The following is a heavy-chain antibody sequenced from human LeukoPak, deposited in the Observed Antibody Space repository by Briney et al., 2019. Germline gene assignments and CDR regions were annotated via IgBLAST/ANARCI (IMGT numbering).Heavy chain of an antibody. Sequence: GGSLRLSCAASGFTFSSYAMSWVRQAPGKGLEWASAISGSGGSTYYADSVKGRFTISRDNSKNTLYLQMNSLRAEDTAVYYCAKIEAQPLYDSSGYYQDWGQGTLVTVSS. CDR3: AKIEAQPLYDSSGYYQD. CDR1: GFTFSSYA. CDR2: ISGSGGST. V-gene: IGHV3-23*01. J-gene: IGHJ4*02. D-gene: IGHD3-22*01.